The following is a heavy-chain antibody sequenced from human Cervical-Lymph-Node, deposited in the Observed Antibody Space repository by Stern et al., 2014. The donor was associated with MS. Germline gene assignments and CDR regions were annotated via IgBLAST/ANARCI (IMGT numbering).Heavy chain of an antibody. Sequence: VQLLQSGPGLVKPSQTLSLTCTVSGGSISSGGYYWSWIRQHPGKGLEWIGYIYYSGSTYYNPSLKSRVTISVDTSKNQFSLKLSSVTAADTAVYYCARGRDGYKSHFDYWGQGTLVTVSS. J-gene: IGHJ4*02. CDR2: IYYSGST. CDR1: GGSISSGGYY. V-gene: IGHV4-31*03. CDR3: ARGRDGYKSHFDY. D-gene: IGHD5-24*01.